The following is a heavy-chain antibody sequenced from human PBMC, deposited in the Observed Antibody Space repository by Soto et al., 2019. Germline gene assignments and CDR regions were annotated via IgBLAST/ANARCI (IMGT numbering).Heavy chain of an antibody. V-gene: IGHV1-18*01. CDR3: ARGRYGDY. J-gene: IGHJ4*02. D-gene: IGHD1-1*01. CDR1: GYTFTSYG. Sequence: QVHLVQSGAEVKKPGASVKVSCKASGYTFTSYGITWVRQAPGQGLERIGWISAHNGHTDYAQKLQGRVIVTRDTSTSTAYMELRSLRSDDTAVYYCARGRYGDYWGQGALVTVSS. CDR2: ISAHNGHT.